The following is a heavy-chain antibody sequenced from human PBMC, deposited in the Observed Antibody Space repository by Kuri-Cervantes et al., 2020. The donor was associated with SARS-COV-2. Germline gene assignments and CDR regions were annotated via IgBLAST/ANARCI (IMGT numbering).Heavy chain of an antibody. V-gene: IGHV3-49*04. CDR2: IRSKAYGGTT. J-gene: IGHJ4*02. Sequence: GESLKISCAASGFTFDDYAMSWVRQAPGKGLEWVGFIRSKAYGGTTEYAASVKGRFTISRDDSKNMAYLQMHSLKTEDTAVYYCTTLIDYWGQGALVTVSS. CDR1: GFTFDDYA. CDR3: TTLIDY.